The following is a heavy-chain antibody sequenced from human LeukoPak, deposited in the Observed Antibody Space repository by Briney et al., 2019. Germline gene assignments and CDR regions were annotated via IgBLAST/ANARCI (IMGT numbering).Heavy chain of an antibody. Sequence: ETLSLTCAVYGGSFSGYYWSWIRQPPGKGLEWVGRIKSKTDGGTTDYAAPVKGRFTISRDDSKNTLYLQMNSLKTEDTAVYYCTTDDGGYWGQGTLVTVSS. CDR1: GGSFSGYY. D-gene: IGHD4-23*01. CDR2: IKSKTDGGTT. CDR3: TTDDGGY. V-gene: IGHV3-15*01. J-gene: IGHJ4*02.